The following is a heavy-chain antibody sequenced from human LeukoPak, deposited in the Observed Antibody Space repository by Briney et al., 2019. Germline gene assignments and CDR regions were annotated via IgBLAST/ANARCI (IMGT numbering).Heavy chain of an antibody. V-gene: IGHV3-21*01. CDR2: ISSSSSYI. D-gene: IGHD1-26*01. J-gene: IGHJ3*02. CDR3: ARIGAATYAFDI. CDR1: GFTFSSYS. Sequence: GGSLRLSCAASGFTFSSYSMNWVRQAPGKGLEWVSSISSSSSYIYYADSVKGRFTISRDNAKNSLYLQMNSLRAEDTAVYYCARIGAATYAFDIWGQGTMVTVSS.